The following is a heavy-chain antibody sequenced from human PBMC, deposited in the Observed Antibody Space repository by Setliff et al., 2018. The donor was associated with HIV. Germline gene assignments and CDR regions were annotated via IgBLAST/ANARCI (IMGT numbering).Heavy chain of an antibody. J-gene: IGHJ6*03. CDR1: GYTFTGYY. V-gene: IGHV1-2*02. D-gene: IGHD2-2*02. CDR3: ARGDNTRDYYYMDV. Sequence: ASVKVSCKASGYTFTGYYMHWVRQAPGQGLEWMGWINPNSGDTNYAQKFQGRVTMTRDTSISTAYMELSRLRSDDTAVYYCARGDNTRDYYYMDVWGKGATVTV. CDR2: INPNSGDT.